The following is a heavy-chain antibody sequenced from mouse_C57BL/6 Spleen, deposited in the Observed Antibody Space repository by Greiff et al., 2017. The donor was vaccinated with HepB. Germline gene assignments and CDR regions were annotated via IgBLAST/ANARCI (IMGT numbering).Heavy chain of an antibody. D-gene: IGHD3-3*01. V-gene: IGHV1-82*01. CDR2: IYPGDGDT. CDR1: GYAFSSSW. CDR3: ARGGRYAMDY. J-gene: IGHJ4*01. Sequence: QVQLQQSVPELVKPGASVKISCKASGYAFSSSWMNWVKQRPGKGLEWIGRIYPGDGDTNYNGKFKGKATLTADKSSSTAYMQLSSLTSEDSAVYFCARGGRYAMDYWGQGTSVTVSS.